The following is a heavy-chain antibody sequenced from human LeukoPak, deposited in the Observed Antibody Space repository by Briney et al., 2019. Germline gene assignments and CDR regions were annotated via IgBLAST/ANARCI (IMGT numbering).Heavy chain of an antibody. D-gene: IGHD3-22*01. V-gene: IGHV4-61*08. CDR1: GGSISSGDYY. CDR2: IYYSGST. CDR3: ARVNPYYYDSSGYYYYGMDV. Sequence: SQTLSLTCTVSGGSISSGDYYWSWIRQPPGTGLEWIGYIYYSGSTNYNPSLKSRVTISVDTSKNQFSLKLSSVTAADTAVYYCARVNPYYYDSSGYYYYGMDVWGQGTTVTVSS. J-gene: IGHJ6*02.